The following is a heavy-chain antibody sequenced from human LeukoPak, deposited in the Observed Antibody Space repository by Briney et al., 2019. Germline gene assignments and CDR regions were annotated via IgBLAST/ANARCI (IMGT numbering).Heavy chain of an antibody. CDR3: AKDGRGSSSGSPYYFDY. J-gene: IGHJ4*02. Sequence: GGSLRLSCAASGFTFSSYAMSRVRQAPGKGLEWVSAISGSGSSTYYADSVKGRFTISRDNSKNTLYLQMNSLRAEDTAVYYCAKDGRGSSSGSPYYFDYWGQGTLVTVSS. CDR2: ISGSGSST. CDR1: GFTFSSYA. V-gene: IGHV3-23*01. D-gene: IGHD3-22*01.